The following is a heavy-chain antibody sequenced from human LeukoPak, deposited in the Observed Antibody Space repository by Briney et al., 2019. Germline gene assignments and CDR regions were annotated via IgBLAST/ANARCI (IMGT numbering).Heavy chain of an antibody. Sequence: PSETLSLTCTVSGGSISSSSYYWGWIRQPPGKGLECIGSIYYSGSTYYNPSLKSRVTISVDTSKNQFSLKLRSVTAADTAVYYCGRSAGFVHFDHWGQGTLVTVTS. D-gene: IGHD3-16*01. V-gene: IGHV4-39*07. CDR3: GRSAGFVHFDH. CDR2: IYYSGST. J-gene: IGHJ4*02. CDR1: GGSISSSSYY.